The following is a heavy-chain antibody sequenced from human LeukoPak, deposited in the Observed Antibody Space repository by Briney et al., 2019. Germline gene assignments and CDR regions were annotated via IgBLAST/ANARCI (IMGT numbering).Heavy chain of an antibody. CDR2: LSYDETNK. D-gene: IGHD6-19*01. J-gene: IGHJ5*02. Sequence: GGSLRLSCAASGFTFSSYAIHWVRQAPGKGLEWVALLSYDETNKYYADSVKGRFTISRDNSKNTLYLQMNSLRAEDTAVYYCANGYSSGWYAPWGQGTLVTVSS. CDR3: ANGYSSGWYAP. CDR1: GFTFSSYA. V-gene: IGHV3-30-3*01.